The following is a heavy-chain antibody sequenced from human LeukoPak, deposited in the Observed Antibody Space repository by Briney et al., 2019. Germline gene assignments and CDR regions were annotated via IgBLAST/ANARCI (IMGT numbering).Heavy chain of an antibody. Sequence: PGGSLRLSCAASGFTFSSYAMSWVRRAPGKGLEWVSGISGSGDSTYYAVSVKGRFTISRDNSKNTLYLQMNSLRAEDTAVYYCAKDYYDSSGDAFDIWGQGTMVTVSS. CDR2: ISGSGDST. CDR1: GFTFSSYA. D-gene: IGHD3-22*01. V-gene: IGHV3-23*01. CDR3: AKDYYDSSGDAFDI. J-gene: IGHJ3*02.